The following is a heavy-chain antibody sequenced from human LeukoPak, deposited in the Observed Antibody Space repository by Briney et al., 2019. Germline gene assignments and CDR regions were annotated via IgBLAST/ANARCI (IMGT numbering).Heavy chain of an antibody. V-gene: IGHV7-4-1*02. CDR2: INTNTGNP. D-gene: IGHD6-13*01. CDR3: ARDPNRKRAAAGFDAFDI. CDR1: GGTFSSYA. Sequence: ASVKVSCKASGGTFSSYAISWVRQAPGQGLEWMGWINTNTGNPTYAQGFTGRFVFSLDTSVSTAYLQISSLKAEDTAVYYCARDPNRKRAAAGFDAFDIWGQGTMVTVSS. J-gene: IGHJ3*02.